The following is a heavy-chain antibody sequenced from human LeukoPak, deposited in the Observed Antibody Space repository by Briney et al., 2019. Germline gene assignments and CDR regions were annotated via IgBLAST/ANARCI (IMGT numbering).Heavy chain of an antibody. D-gene: IGHD6-13*01. CDR3: ARGSRIAAAGNYYYYYYMDV. CDR2: MNTNSGNT. CDR1: GYIFTSYD. Sequence: ASVKVSCKASGYIFTSYDINWVRQATGQGLEWMGWMNTNSGNTGYSQKFQGRVTMTRNTSISTAYMELSSLRSEDTAVYDCARGSRIAAAGNYYYYYYMDVWGKGTTVTVSS. V-gene: IGHV1-8*01. J-gene: IGHJ6*03.